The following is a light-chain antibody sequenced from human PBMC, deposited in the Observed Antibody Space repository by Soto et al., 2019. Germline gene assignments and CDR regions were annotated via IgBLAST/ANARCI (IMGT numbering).Light chain of an antibody. V-gene: IGKV3-15*01. Sequence: EIVMTQSPATLSVSPWERATLSCRASQSVSSNLAWYQQKPGQAPRLLIYGASTRATGIPARFSGRGSGTEFTLTISSLQSEDVAVYYCQQYNNWPPGITFGQGTRLEIK. J-gene: IGKJ5*01. CDR3: QQYNNWPPGIT. CDR1: QSVSSN. CDR2: GAS.